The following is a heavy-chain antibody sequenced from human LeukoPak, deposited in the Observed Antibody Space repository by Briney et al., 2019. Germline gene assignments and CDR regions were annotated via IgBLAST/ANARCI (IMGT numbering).Heavy chain of an antibody. V-gene: IGHV3-48*03. CDR2: ISSSGSTI. CDR1: GFTFSSYE. D-gene: IGHD3-22*01. Sequence: GGSLRLSCAASGFTFSSYEMNWVRQAPGEGLEWVSYISSSGSTIYYADSVKGRFTISRDNAKNSLYLQMNSLRAEDTAVYYCASQEPNDYYDSSGSQVSFFDYWGQGTLVTVSS. CDR3: ASQEPNDYYDSSGSQVSFFDY. J-gene: IGHJ4*02.